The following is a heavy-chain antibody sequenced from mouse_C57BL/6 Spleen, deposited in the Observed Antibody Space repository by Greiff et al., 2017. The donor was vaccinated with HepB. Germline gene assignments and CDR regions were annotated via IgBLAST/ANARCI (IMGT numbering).Heavy chain of an antibody. Sequence: EVMLVESGGGLVKPGGSLKLSCAASGFTFSDYGMHWVRQAPEKGLEWVAYISSGSSTIYYADTVKGRFTISRDNAKNTLFLQMTSLRSEDTAMYYCARPLYYGSSYLFAYWGQGTLVTVSA. V-gene: IGHV5-17*01. CDR1: GFTFSDYG. CDR2: ISSGSSTI. CDR3: ARPLYYGSSYLFAY. D-gene: IGHD1-1*01. J-gene: IGHJ3*01.